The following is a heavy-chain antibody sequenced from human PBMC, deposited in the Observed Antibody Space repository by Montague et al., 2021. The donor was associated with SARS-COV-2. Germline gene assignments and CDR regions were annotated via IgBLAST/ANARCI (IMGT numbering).Heavy chain of an antibody. CDR3: ARAQNICFIANCVNYFDF. CDR1: GESISGYY. V-gene: IGHV4-59*01. J-gene: IGHJ4*02. CDR2: VHYTGYT. D-gene: IGHD1-1*01. Sequence: SETLSLTCGVSGESISGYYWSWIRQSPGKGLEWIGFVHYTGYTDYNPSLKNRVTISLDTPRNHFSLRLRSLTAADTAVYYCARAQNICFIANCVNYFDFWGRGTLSPSP.